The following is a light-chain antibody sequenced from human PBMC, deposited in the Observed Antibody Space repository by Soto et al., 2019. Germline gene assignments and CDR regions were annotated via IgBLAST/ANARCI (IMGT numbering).Light chain of an antibody. J-gene: IGKJ5*01. Sequence: PGERATLSCRASQSVSSYLAWYQQKPGQAPRLLIYDASNRATGIPARFSGSGSGTDFTLTISSLEPEDFAVYYCQQRSNLITFGQGTRLEIK. CDR2: DAS. CDR3: QQRSNLIT. V-gene: IGKV3-11*01. CDR1: QSVSSY.